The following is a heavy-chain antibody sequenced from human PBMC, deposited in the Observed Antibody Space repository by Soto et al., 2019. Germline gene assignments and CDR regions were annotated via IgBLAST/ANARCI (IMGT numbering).Heavy chain of an antibody. J-gene: IGHJ4*02. Sequence: GESLKISCKGSGYSFTSYWIGWVRQMPGKGLEWMGIIYPGDSDTRYSPSFQGQVTISVDKSISTAYLQWSSLKASDTAMYYCARGLTGDYDFWSGYTDLFDYWGQGTLVTVSS. CDR1: GYSFTSYW. CDR2: IYPGDSDT. V-gene: IGHV5-51*01. CDR3: ARGLTGDYDFWSGYTDLFDY. D-gene: IGHD3-3*01.